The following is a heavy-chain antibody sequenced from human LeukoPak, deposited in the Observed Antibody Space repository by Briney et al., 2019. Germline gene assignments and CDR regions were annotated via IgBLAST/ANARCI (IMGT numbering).Heavy chain of an antibody. CDR3: ARGFWGDYMDV. D-gene: IGHD3-10*01. CDR2: IHYSGST. J-gene: IGHJ6*03. Sequence: SETLSLTCTVSGVSISSYYWNWIRQSPGKGLEWIGYIHYSGSTNYNPSLKSRVTISADTSKNQSSLKLISVTAADTAVYYCARGFWGDYMDVWGKGTTVTVSS. CDR1: GVSISSYY. V-gene: IGHV4-59*01.